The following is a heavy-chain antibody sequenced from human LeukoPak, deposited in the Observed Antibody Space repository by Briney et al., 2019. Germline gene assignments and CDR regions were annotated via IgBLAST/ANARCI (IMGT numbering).Heavy chain of an antibody. V-gene: IGHV3-20*04. D-gene: IGHD4/OR15-4a*01. CDR3: ARRAGAYSHPYDY. CDR2: ITWNGGYT. J-gene: IGHJ4*02. CDR1: GFIFDDYG. Sequence: GGSLRLSCAASGFIFDDYGMTWVRQAPGKGLEWVSGITWNGGYTGYADSVKGRFTISRDNSKNTLYLQMNSLRAEDTAVYYCARRAGAYSHPYDYWGQGTLVTVSS.